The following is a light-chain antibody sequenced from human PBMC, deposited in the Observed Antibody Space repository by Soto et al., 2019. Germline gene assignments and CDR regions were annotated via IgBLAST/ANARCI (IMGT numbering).Light chain of an antibody. CDR3: QQLNSYPIT. J-gene: IGKJ5*01. V-gene: IGKV1-39*01. CDR2: AAS. Sequence: DIQMLQSPSSLSASVGDRATITCRASQSISSFLNWYQQTAGKAPRLLIYAASRLQSGVPSRFSGSGSGTDFTLTISSLQSEDFATYYCQQLNSYPITFGQGTRLEI. CDR1: QSISSF.